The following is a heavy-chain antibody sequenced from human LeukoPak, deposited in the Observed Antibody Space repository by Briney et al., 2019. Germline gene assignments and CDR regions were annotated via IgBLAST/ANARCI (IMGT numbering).Heavy chain of an antibody. Sequence: PENLSLTCIVSGYSISSGYYWGWIRQPPGKGLEWIGNIYHSGSTNYNPSLKSRVTISVDKSKNQFSLKPSSVTAADTAVYYCAVFELERRGAFDIWGQGTMVTVSS. J-gene: IGHJ3*02. D-gene: IGHD1-1*01. CDR3: AVFELERRGAFDI. CDR2: IYHSGST. V-gene: IGHV4-38-2*02. CDR1: GYSISSGYY.